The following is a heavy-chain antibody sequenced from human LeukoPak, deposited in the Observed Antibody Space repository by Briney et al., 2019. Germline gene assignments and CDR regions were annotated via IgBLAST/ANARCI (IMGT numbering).Heavy chain of an antibody. V-gene: IGHV1-46*01. CDR1: GYTFTSYY. D-gene: IGHD3-3*01. CDR2: INPSGGST. Sequence: ASVKVSCKASGYTFTSYYMHWVRQAPGQGLEWMGMINPSGGSTSYAQKFQGRVTMTRDMSTSTVYMELSSLRSEDTAVYYCAREFSYYDFWSGIRKPFDYWGQGTLVTVSS. CDR3: AREFSYYDFWSGIRKPFDY. J-gene: IGHJ4*02.